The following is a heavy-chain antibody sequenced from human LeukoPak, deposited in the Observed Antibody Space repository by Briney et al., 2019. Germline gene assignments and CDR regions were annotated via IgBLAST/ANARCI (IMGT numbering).Heavy chain of an antibody. J-gene: IGHJ4*02. CDR3: ANRRESYGSGSYDY. CDR2: ISGSGGST. Sequence: GGSLRLSCAASGFTFSSYAMSWVRQAPGKGLEWVSAISGSGGSTYYADSVKGRFTISRDNSKNTLYLQMNSLRAEDTAVYYCANRRESYGSGSYDYWGQGTLVTVSS. D-gene: IGHD3-10*01. CDR1: GFTFSSYA. V-gene: IGHV3-23*01.